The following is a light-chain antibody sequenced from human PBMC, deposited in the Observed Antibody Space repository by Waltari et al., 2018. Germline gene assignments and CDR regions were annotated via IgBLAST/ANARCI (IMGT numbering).Light chain of an antibody. CDR1: SSDVGNYDL. J-gene: IGLJ3*02. V-gene: IGLV2-23*03. CDR3: CSYAGSATFAV. Sequence: QSALTQPASVSGSPGQSITTSCTGPSSDVGNYDLISWYQQHPNKAPKLIIYEGNKRPSGVSNRFSGSTSGNTASLTISGLQAEDEADYFCCSYAGSATFAVFGGGTKLTVL. CDR2: EGN.